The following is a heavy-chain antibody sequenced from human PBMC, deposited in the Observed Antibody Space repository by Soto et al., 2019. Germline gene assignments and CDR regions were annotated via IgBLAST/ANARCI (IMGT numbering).Heavy chain of an antibody. V-gene: IGHV4-30-4*01. J-gene: IGHJ5*02. CDR1: GLSISSGDYY. CDR3: ARDLARSCSGGSCWLDP. D-gene: IGHD2-15*01. Sequence: PSETLSLNCTFSGLSISSGDYYWSWIRPPPGKGLEWIGYIYYSGSTYYNPSLKSRVTILIDTSKNQFSLQLSSVTAADTAVYFCARDLARSCSGGSCWLDPWGPGTLVTVSS. CDR2: IYYSGST.